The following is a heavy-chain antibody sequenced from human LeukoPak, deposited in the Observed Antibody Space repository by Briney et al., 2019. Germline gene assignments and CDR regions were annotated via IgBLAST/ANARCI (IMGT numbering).Heavy chain of an antibody. CDR1: GFTFSSYW. V-gene: IGHV3-74*01. CDR3: ARRNGMDV. Sequence: GGSLRLSCAASGFTFSSYWMNWVRQAPGKGLVWVSRINIDGSSTNYADSVKGRFTISRDNAKNTLYLQINSLRAEDTAVYYCARRNGMDVWGQGTTVTVSS. CDR2: INIDGSST. J-gene: IGHJ6*02.